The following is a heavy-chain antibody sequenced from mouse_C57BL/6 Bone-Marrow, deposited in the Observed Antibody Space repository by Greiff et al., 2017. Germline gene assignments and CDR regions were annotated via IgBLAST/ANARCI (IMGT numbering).Heavy chain of an antibody. Sequence: EVQLQQSGPELVKPGASVKISCKASGYTFTDYYMNWVKQSHGKSLEWIGDINPNNGGTSYNQKFKGKATLTVDKSSSTAYMELRSLTSEDSAVYYCARERIYYYGSRYFDVWGTGTTVTVSS. V-gene: IGHV1-26*01. J-gene: IGHJ1*03. CDR1: GYTFTDYY. CDR3: ARERIYYYGSRYFDV. CDR2: INPNNGGT. D-gene: IGHD1-1*01.